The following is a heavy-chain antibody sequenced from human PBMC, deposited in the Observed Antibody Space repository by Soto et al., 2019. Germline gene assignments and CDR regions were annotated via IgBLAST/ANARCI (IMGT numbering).Heavy chain of an antibody. J-gene: IGHJ4*02. V-gene: IGHV3-23*01. CDR1: GFTFSTYA. D-gene: IGHD3-22*01. CDR2: VSDSGGTT. Sequence: EVQLLESGGGLVQPGGSLRLSCAASGFTFSTYAMSWVRQAPGKGLEWVSGVSDSGGTTYYADSVKGRFTISRDNSKNTLYLQMNCLRGEDTAVYYCAQRGGSGYYGAFDYWGQGTLVTVSS. CDR3: AQRGGSGYYGAFDY.